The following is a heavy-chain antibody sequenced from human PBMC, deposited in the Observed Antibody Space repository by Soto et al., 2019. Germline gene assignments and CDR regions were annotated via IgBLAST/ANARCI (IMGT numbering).Heavy chain of an antibody. V-gene: IGHV3-23*01. CDR1: GFTFSSYA. CDR2: VSGSGSNT. D-gene: IGHD3-10*01. J-gene: IGHJ2*01. Sequence: EVQLLESGGDLVQPGGSLRLSCAASGFTFSSYAMSWVRQAPGKGLEWVSTVSGSGSNTYYADAVKGRFTISRDNSKNTLFLQMNSLTAEDTAVYYCAKIRDPTYGNWYFDLWGRGTLITVSS. CDR3: AKIRDPTYGNWYFDL.